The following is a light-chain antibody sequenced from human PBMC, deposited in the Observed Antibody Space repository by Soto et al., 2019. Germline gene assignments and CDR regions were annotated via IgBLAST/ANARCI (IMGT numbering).Light chain of an antibody. J-gene: IGKJ2*01. CDR2: AAS. Sequence: AIRMTQSPSSFSASTGDRVTITCRASQGISSYLAWYQQKPGKAPKLLLYAASTLQSGVPSRFSGSESGTDFTLTISCLQSEDFATYYCQQYYSYPHTFGQGTKLEIK. CDR3: QQYYSYPHT. CDR1: QGISSY. V-gene: IGKV1-8*01.